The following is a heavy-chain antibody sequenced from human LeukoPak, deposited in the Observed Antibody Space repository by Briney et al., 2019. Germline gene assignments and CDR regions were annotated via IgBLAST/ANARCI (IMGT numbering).Heavy chain of an antibody. Sequence: ASVKVSRKASGYTFTNSYMHWVRQAPGQGLEWMGLINPSGGTTTYAQKFQGRVTMTRDTSTSTVYMELSSLRSEDTAVYYCARDAYNYYYSDYWGQGTLVTVSS. J-gene: IGHJ4*02. CDR1: GYTFTNSY. CDR2: INPSGGTT. D-gene: IGHD5-24*01. V-gene: IGHV1-46*01. CDR3: ARDAYNYYYSDY.